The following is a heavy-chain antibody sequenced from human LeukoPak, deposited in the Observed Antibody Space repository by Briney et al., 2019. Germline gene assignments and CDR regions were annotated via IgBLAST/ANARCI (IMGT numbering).Heavy chain of an antibody. CDR3: SREISRTGAFDI. J-gene: IGHJ3*02. Sequence: GGSLRLSCAASGFTVSSNYMSWVRQAPGKGLEWVSVIYSGGSTYYADSVKGRFTISRDNSKNTLYLQMNSLRAEDTAVYYCSREISRTGAFDIWGQGTMVTVSS. CDR2: IYSGGST. V-gene: IGHV3-53*05. CDR1: GFTVSSNY. D-gene: IGHD3-3*02.